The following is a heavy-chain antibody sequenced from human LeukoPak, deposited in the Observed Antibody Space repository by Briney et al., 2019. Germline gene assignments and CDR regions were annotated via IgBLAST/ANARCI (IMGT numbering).Heavy chain of an antibody. CDR1: GFTFSSYA. CDR2: ISYDGSNK. D-gene: IGHD5-12*01. CDR3: ARDQVKSGYSGYGP. J-gene: IGHJ5*02. Sequence: PGGSLRLSCAASGFTFSSYAMHWVRQAPGKGLEWVAVISYDGSNKYYADSVKGRFTISRDNSKNTLYLQMNSLRAEDTAVYYCARDQVKSGYSGYGPWGQGTLVTVSS. V-gene: IGHV3-30-3*01.